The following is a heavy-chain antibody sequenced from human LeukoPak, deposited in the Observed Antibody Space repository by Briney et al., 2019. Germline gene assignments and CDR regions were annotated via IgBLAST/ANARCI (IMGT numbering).Heavy chain of an antibody. V-gene: IGHV4-59*01. CDR1: GGSISSYY. CDR2: IYYSGST. D-gene: IGHD4-11*01. J-gene: IGHJ4*02. CDR3: ARVVTVTTPVLFDY. Sequence: SETLSLTCTVSGGSISSYYWSWIRQPPGKGLEWTGYIYYSGSTNYNPSLKSRVTISVDTSKNQFSLKLSSVTAADTAVYYCARVVTVTTPVLFDYWGQGTLVTVSS.